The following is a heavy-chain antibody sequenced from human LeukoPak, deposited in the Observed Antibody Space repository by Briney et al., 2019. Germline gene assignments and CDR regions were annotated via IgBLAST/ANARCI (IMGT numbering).Heavy chain of an antibody. CDR2: IWYDGSNK. CDR1: GFTFSSYG. V-gene: IGHV3-33*01. D-gene: IGHD2-2*01. CDR3: ARDGCSSTSCPYYYYGMDV. J-gene: IGHJ6*02. Sequence: GGSLRLSCAASGFTFSSYGMHWVRQAPGKGLEWVAVIWYDGSNKYYADSVKGRFTISRDNSKNTLCLQMNSLRAEDTAVYYCARDGCSSTSCPYYYYGMDVWGQGTTVTVSS.